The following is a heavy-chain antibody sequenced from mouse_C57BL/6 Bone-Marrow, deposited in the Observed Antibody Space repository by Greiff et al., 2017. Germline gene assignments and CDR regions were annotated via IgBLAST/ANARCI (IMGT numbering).Heavy chain of an antibody. Sequence: EVQLQQSGAELVKPGASVKLSCTASGFNIKDYYMHWVKQRTEQGLEWIGRIDPEDGETKYALKFQGKATITADTSSNTAYLQLSSLTSEDTAVYYCAREKGLYYGSSCDYWGQGTTLTVSS. CDR2: IDPEDGET. D-gene: IGHD1-1*01. CDR3: AREKGLYYGSSCDY. J-gene: IGHJ2*01. CDR1: GFNIKDYY. V-gene: IGHV14-2*01.